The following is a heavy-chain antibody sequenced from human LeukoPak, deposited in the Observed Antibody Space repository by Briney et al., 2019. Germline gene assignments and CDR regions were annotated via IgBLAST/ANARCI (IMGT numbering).Heavy chain of an antibody. CDR3: ATWGSSSSPLPTMDV. CDR1: GYTFTNYY. J-gene: IGHJ6*02. CDR2: INPSGGST. Sequence: ASVKVSCKASGYTFTNYYMHWVRQALGQGLEWMGIINPSGGSTSYAQNFQGRVTMARDTSTSTVYMELSSLRSEDTAVYYCATWGSSSSPLPTMDVWGQGTTVTVSS. V-gene: IGHV1-46*01. D-gene: IGHD6-13*01.